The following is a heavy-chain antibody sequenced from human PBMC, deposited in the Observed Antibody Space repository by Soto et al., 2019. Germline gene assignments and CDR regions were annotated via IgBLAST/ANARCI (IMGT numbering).Heavy chain of an antibody. CDR1: GLTVSSNY. D-gene: IGHD1-1*01. V-gene: IGHV3-53*01. CDR3: ARNIGGKEATGNMGFDH. CDR2: IYAGGST. J-gene: IGHJ4*02. Sequence: GGSLRLSCAASGLTVSSNYMSGVRQAPGKGLEWVSIIYAGGSTYYADSVKGRFTISRDNSKNTLYLQMDSLRAEDTAVYYCARNIGGKEATGNMGFDHWGQGTPVTVSS.